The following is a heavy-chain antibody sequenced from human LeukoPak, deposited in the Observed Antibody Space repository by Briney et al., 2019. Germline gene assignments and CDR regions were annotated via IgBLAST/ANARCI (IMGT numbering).Heavy chain of an antibody. V-gene: IGHV4-38-2*01. J-gene: IGHJ3*02. D-gene: IGHD6-13*01. Sequence: PSETLSLTCAVSGYSISSGYYWGWIRQPPGKGLEGVGSSYHSGSTYYNTSLKSRVTISVDTSKNQFSLKLSSVTAADTAVYYCARSLAGYSSSWYHDAFDIWGQGTMVTVSS. CDR1: GYSISSGYY. CDR2: SYHSGST. CDR3: ARSLAGYSSSWYHDAFDI.